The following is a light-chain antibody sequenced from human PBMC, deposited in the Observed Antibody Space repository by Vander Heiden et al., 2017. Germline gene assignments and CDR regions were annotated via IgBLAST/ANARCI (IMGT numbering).Light chain of an antibody. Sequence: DTVMPPPRLSPPARTGEPRSISCMSSQSLLHSNGYNYWDWYLQKPGQSPQLLIYFGSNRASGAPDRFSGSGSGTDFTLKISRVEAEDVGVYYCMQALQPLTFGGGTKVEIK. CDR2: FGS. CDR3: MQALQPLT. J-gene: IGKJ4*01. CDR1: QSLLHSNGYNY. V-gene: IGKV2-28*01.